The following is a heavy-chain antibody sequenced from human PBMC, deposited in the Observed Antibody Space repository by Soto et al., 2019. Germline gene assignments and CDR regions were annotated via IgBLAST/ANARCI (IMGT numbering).Heavy chain of an antibody. CDR1: GGSISGYY. D-gene: IGHD6-19*01. J-gene: IGHJ4*02. V-gene: IGHV4-59*01. CDR2: VYYTGST. Sequence: ETLSLTCNVSGGSISGYYWSWIRQSPGKGLEWLGYVYYTGSTNYSPSLRSRVSISVDTPKNEFSLRMSSVTAADTAVYFCARSVAVPGAHIDYWGQGTQVIVSS. CDR3: ARSVAVPGAHIDY.